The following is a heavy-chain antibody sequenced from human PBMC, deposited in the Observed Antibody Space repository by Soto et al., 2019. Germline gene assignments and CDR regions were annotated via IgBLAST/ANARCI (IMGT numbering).Heavy chain of an antibody. CDR2: INQSGST. CDR3: ATRDSYYGMDF. J-gene: IGHJ6*02. Sequence: PSETLSLPCGVYVGAFSVYHWSWIRQAPGKGLEWIGEINQSGSTNYSPSLKSRVTMSVDTSKKQFSLKLSSVTAADTALYYCATRDSYYGMDFWGQGTTVTVSS. V-gene: IGHV4-34*01. CDR1: VGAFSVYH.